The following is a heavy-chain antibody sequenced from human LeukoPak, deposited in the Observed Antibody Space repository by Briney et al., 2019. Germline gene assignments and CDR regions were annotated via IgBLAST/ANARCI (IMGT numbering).Heavy chain of an antibody. V-gene: IGHV1-2*04. CDR2: INPNSGGT. Sequence: ASVKVSCKASGYTFTGYYMHWVRQAPGQGLEWMGWINPNSGGTNYAQKFQGWVTMTRDTSISTAYMELSRLRSDDTAVYYCARSGITGTTRGPTRLNDAFDIWGQGTMVTVSS. D-gene: IGHD1-20*01. J-gene: IGHJ3*02. CDR1: GYTFTGYY. CDR3: ARSGITGTTRGPTRLNDAFDI.